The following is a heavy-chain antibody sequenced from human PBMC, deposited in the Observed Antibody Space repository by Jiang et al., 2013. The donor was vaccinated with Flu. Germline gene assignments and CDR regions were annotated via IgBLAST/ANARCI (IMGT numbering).Heavy chain of an antibody. Sequence: ASGFTFSGSAMHWVRQASGKGLEWVGRIRSKANSYATAYAASVKGRFTISRDDSKNTAYLQMNSLKTEDTAVYYCTRRGGKEFDYWGQGTLVTVSS. J-gene: IGHJ4*02. CDR2: IRSKANSYAT. CDR3: TRRGGKEFDY. D-gene: IGHD4-23*01. V-gene: IGHV3-73*01. CDR1: GFTFSGSA.